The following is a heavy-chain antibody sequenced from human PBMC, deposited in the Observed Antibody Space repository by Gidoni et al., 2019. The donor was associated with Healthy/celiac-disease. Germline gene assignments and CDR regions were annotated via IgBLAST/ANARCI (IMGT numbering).Heavy chain of an antibody. Sequence: EVQLVESGGGLVKPGGSLRLSCAASGFPFSNAWMSWVRQAPGKGLEWVGRIKSKTDGGTTDYAAPVKGRFTISRDDSKNTLYLQMNSLKTEDTAVYYCTTDDFWDCSSTSCYVWGQGTLVTVSS. J-gene: IGHJ4*02. CDR1: GFPFSNAW. CDR3: TTDDFWDCSSTSCYV. V-gene: IGHV3-15*01. D-gene: IGHD2-2*01. CDR2: IKSKTDGGTT.